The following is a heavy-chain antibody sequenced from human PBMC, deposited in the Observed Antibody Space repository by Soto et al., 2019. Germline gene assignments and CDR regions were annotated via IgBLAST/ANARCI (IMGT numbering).Heavy chain of an antibody. CDR1: GFTFSSYG. CDR3: ARGHGYDFWSGPNVLRYFDWPASRPFDY. D-gene: IGHD3-9*01. CDR2: IWYDGSNK. J-gene: IGHJ4*02. V-gene: IGHV3-33*01. Sequence: QVQLVESGGGVVQPGRSLRLSCAASGFTFSSYGMHWVRQAPGKGLEWVAVIWYDGSNKYYADSVKGRFTISRDNSKNTLYLQMNSLRAEDTAVYYCARGHGYDFWSGPNVLRYFDWPASRPFDYWGQGTLVTVSS.